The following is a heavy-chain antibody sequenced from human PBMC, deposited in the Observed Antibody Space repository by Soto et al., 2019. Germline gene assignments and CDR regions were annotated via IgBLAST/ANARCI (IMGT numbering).Heavy chain of an antibody. J-gene: IGHJ4*02. Sequence: FGLTLENHTHTLRQTCTFSGFSLSTSGVGVGWIRQPPGKALEWLALIYWNDDKRYSPSLKSRLTITKDTSKNQVVLTMTNMDPVDTATYYCARRITIFGVVKYYFDYWGQGTLVTVSS. CDR3: ARRITIFGVVKYYFDY. CDR1: GFSLSTSGVG. V-gene: IGHV2-5*01. D-gene: IGHD3-3*01. CDR2: IYWNDDK.